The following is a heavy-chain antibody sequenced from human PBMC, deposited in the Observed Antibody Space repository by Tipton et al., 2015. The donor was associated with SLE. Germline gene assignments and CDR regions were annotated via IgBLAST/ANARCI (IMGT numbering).Heavy chain of an antibody. V-gene: IGHV4-34*01. CDR3: ARRSRWGQQRDGFDI. D-gene: IGHD6-13*01. Sequence: TLSLTCAVYGGSISSSSSYYWAWIRQPPGKGVEWIGEINHRGSTNYNPSLRSRVTISIDTSKNQFSLKLSSVTAADTAVYYCARRSRWGQQRDGFDIWGQGTMVTVSS. J-gene: IGHJ3*02. CDR2: INHRGST. CDR1: GGSISSSSSYY.